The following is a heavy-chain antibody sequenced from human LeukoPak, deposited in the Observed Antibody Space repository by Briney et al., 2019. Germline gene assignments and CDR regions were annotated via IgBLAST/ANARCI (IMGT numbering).Heavy chain of an antibody. V-gene: IGHV3-74*01. Sequence: QAGGSLRLSCTASGFTFSSSWMHWVRHAPGKGLVWVSRINHDGSTTNYVDSVKGRFTISRDNAKNTLYLQMNSLRAEDTAVFYCVRDRYYGLDVWGQGTTVTVSS. CDR1: GFTFSSSW. CDR3: VRDRYYGLDV. J-gene: IGHJ6*02. CDR2: INHDGSTT.